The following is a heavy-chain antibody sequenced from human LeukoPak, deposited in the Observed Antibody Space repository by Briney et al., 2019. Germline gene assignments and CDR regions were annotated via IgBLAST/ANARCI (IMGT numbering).Heavy chain of an antibody. CDR1: GGSISSSSYY. CDR3: ARHVDDSSGYYYFDY. CDR2: IYSGGST. V-gene: IGHV4-39*01. D-gene: IGHD3-22*01. Sequence: PSETLSLTCTVSGGSISSSSYYWGWIRQPPGKGLEWIGSIYSGGSTYYNPSLKSRVTISVDTPKNQFSLKLSSVTAADTAVYYCARHVDDSSGYYYFDYWGQGTLVTVSS. J-gene: IGHJ4*02.